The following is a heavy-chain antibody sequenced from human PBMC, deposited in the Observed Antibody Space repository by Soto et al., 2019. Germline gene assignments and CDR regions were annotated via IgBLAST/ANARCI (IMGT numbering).Heavy chain of an antibody. J-gene: IGHJ6*02. CDR3: ARGFDSYFYGLDV. CDR1: GGSISSGGYS. D-gene: IGHD3-9*01. V-gene: IGHV4-30-2*01. CDR2: MYHSGRT. Sequence: QLQLQESGSGLVRSSQTLSLTCAVSGGSISSGGYSWSWIRQPPGKGLEWIGYMYHSGRTYYNPSLKRRVTISVDRSKNQFSLNLISVTAADTAVYYCARGFDSYFYGLDVLGQGTTVTVSS.